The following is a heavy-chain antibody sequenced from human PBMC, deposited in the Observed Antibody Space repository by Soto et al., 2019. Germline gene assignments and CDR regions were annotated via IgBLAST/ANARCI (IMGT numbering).Heavy chain of an antibody. CDR1: GGSFSGYY. CDR2: INHSGST. Sequence: QVQLQQWGAGLLKPSETLSLTCAVYGGSFSGYYWSWIRQPPGKGLEWIGEINHSGSTNYNPSLKSRVTISVDTSKNQFSLKLRSVAAADTAVYYCARPHYGSGSYYNPPHYWGQGTLVTVSS. V-gene: IGHV4-34*01. CDR3: ARPHYGSGSYYNPPHY. D-gene: IGHD3-10*01. J-gene: IGHJ4*02.